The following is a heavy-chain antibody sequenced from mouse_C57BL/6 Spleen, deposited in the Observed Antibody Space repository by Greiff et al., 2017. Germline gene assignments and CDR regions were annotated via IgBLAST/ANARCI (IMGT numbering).Heavy chain of an antibody. CDR3: ARRYYDSILYAMGY. Sequence: VQLQQSGAELVKPGASVKLSCTASGFNINDYYMHWVKQRTEQGLEWIGRIDPDDGDTKYAPKFQGKATLTADTSSTTAYLQLSSLTSEDTAVYYCARRYYDSILYAMGYWGQGTSVTVSS. CDR1: GFNINDYY. V-gene: IGHV14-2*01. CDR2: IDPDDGDT. J-gene: IGHJ4*01. D-gene: IGHD1-1*01.